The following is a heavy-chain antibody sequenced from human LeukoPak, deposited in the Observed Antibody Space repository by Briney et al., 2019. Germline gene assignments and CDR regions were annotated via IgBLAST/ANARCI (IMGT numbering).Heavy chain of an antibody. V-gene: IGHV3-23*01. J-gene: IGHJ4*02. CDR1: EFTFSNYA. CDR2: ISGSGGST. CDR3: ARTGVGGGYRFDY. Sequence: GGSLRLSCAASEFTFSNYAMTWVRQAPGKGLEWVSGISGSGGSTYYADSVRGRFTISRDNSKNTLYLQMNSLRAEDTAIYYCARTGVGGGYRFDYWGQGTLLSV. D-gene: IGHD1-26*01.